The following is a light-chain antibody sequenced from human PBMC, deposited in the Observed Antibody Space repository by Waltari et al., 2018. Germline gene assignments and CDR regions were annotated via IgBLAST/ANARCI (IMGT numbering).Light chain of an antibody. CDR1: SLRSYY. CDR3: HSRDASGVGGS. J-gene: IGLJ2*01. Sequence: SSELTQDPAVSVALGQTVRITCQGDSLRSYYASWYQQKPGQAPVLVIYGKNNRPSGIPDRFSGSSSGNTAVLTITGAQAEDEASYYCHSRDASGVGGSFGGGTKLTVL. CDR2: GKN. V-gene: IGLV3-19*01.